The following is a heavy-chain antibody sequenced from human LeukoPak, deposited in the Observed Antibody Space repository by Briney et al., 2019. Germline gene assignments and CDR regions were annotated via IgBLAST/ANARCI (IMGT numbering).Heavy chain of an antibody. D-gene: IGHD3-10*02. CDR3: AELGITMIGGV. V-gene: IGHV3-48*04. J-gene: IGHJ6*04. CDR2: ISSSGSTI. CDR1: GITFSTYS. Sequence: GGSLRLSCVASGITFSTYSMNWVRQAPGKGLEWVSYISSSGSTIYYADSVKGRFTISRDNAKNSLYLQMNSLRAEDTAVYYCAELGITMIGGVWGKGTTVTISS.